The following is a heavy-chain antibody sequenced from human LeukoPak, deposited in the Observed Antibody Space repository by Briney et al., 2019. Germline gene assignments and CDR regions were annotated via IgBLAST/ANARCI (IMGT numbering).Heavy chain of an antibody. D-gene: IGHD5-12*01. V-gene: IGHV1-18*01. CDR3: ARDLDRIVPTTADY. CDR1: GYTFTSYS. Sequence: ASVKVSCKASGYTFTSYSITWVRQAPGQRLEWMGWISTNNGNTDYAQKLRDRVTMTTDTSTITAYMELRSLRSDDTAVYYCARDLDRIVPTTADYWGQGTLVTVSS. CDR2: ISTNNGNT. J-gene: IGHJ4*02.